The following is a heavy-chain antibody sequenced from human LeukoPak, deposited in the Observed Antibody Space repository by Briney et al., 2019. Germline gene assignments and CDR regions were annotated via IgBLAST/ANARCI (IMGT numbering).Heavy chain of an antibody. CDR2: INHSGST. CDR3: ARQGLRYFAMYYFDY. J-gene: IGHJ4*02. CDR1: GGSFSGYY. D-gene: IGHD3-9*01. Sequence: PSETLSLTCAVYGGSFSGYYWSWIRQPPGKGVEWIGEINHSGSTNYNPSLKSRVTISVDTSNNQFSLKLSSVTAADTAVYYCARQGLRYFAMYYFDYWGQGALVTVSS. V-gene: IGHV4-34*01.